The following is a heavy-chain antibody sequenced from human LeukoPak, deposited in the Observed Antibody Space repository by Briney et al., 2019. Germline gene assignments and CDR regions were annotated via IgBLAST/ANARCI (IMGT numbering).Heavy chain of an antibody. CDR3: ARGPRLRLAKNFDY. D-gene: IGHD5-12*01. J-gene: IGHJ4*02. CDR1: GGSFSGYY. V-gene: IGHV4-34*01. Sequence: PSETLSLTCAVYGGSFSGYYWSWIRQPPGKGLEWIGEINHSGSTNYNPSLKSRVTISVDTSKSQFSLKLSSVTAADTAVYYCARGPRLRLAKNFDYWGQGTLVTVSS. CDR2: INHSGST.